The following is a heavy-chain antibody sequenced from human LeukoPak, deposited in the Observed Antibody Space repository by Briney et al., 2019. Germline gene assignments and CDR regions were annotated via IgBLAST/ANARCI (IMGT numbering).Heavy chain of an antibody. V-gene: IGHV3-30*02. Sequence: PGGSLRLSCAASGFTFSSYGMHWVRQAPGKGLKWVAFIRYDGSNKYYADSVKGRFTISRDNSKNTLYLQMNSLRAEDTAVYYCARENRGRYCSSTSCYSHYYYYYMDVWGKGTTVTVSS. CDR2: IRYDGSNK. CDR3: ARENRGRYCSSTSCYSHYYYYYMDV. J-gene: IGHJ6*03. CDR1: GFTFSSYG. D-gene: IGHD2-2*02.